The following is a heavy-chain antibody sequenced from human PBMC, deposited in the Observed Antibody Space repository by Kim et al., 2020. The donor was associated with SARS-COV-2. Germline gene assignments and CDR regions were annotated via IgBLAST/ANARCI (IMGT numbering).Heavy chain of an antibody. J-gene: IGHJ4*02. CDR3: VGARATSPDS. V-gene: IGHV3-74*01. Sequence: GGSLRLSCAASGFTFSSYWMHWVRQAPGKGLMWVSRIKSDGSTTNYADSVKGRFTISRDNAKTTLYLQLNSLRAEDTAVYYCVGARATSPDSWGQGTLVTVSS. CDR1: GFTFSSYW. D-gene: IGHD1-26*01. CDR2: IKSDGSTT.